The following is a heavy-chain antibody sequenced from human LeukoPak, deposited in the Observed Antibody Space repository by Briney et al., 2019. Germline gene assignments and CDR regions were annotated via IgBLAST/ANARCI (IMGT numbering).Heavy chain of an antibody. D-gene: IGHD5-18*01. CDR1: GFTFSSYS. J-gene: IGHJ4*02. V-gene: IGHV3-21*01. Sequence: GGSLRLSCAASGFTFSSYSMNWVRQAPGKGLEWVSSISSSSSYIYYADSVKGRFTISRDNAKNSLYLQMNSLRAEDTAVYFCARELGNGDTYANVPLGYWGQGTLVTVSS. CDR2: ISSSSSYI. CDR3: ARELGNGDTYANVPLGY.